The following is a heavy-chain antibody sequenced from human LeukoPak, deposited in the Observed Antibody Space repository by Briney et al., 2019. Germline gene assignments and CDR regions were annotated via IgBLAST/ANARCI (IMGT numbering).Heavy chain of an antibody. V-gene: IGHV1-69*13. CDR2: IIPIFGTA. CDR3: AREGAVAGTGGY. D-gene: IGHD6-19*01. Sequence: GASVKLSCKASGGTFSSYAISWVRQAPGQALEWIGGIIPIFGTANYAQKFQRRVTITADESTSTAYMELSSLRSEDTAVYHCAREGAVAGTGGYWGQGTLATVSS. J-gene: IGHJ4*02. CDR1: GGTFSSYA.